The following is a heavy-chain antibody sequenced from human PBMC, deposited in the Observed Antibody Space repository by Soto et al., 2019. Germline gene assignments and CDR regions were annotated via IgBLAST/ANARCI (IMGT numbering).Heavy chain of an antibody. CDR3: ARDLAAVPRAFDY. Sequence: SETLSLTCTVSGGSIISYFYIFFRQPPGKGLEWIVSVYYTGTTDYNPSLKSRVTISVDTSKTQFSLNLRSVTAADTAVYYCARDLAAVPRAFDYWGRGTLVTVSS. D-gene: IGHD6-13*01. J-gene: IGHJ4*02. V-gene: IGHV4-59*01. CDR1: GGSIISYF. CDR2: VYYTGTT.